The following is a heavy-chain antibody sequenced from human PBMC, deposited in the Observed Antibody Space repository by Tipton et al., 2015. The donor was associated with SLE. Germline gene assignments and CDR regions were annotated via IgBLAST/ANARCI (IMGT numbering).Heavy chain of an antibody. V-gene: IGHV4-61*05. D-gene: IGHD6-13*01. Sequence: LRLSCTVSRGSISSSSYFWAWIRQPPGKGLEWIGYIYYSGSTNYNPSLKSRVTISVDTSKNQFSLKLSSVTAADTAVYYCARGLGIAAAGALGHWGQGTLVTVSS. J-gene: IGHJ4*02. CDR2: IYYSGST. CDR1: RGSISSSSYF. CDR3: ARGLGIAAAGALGH.